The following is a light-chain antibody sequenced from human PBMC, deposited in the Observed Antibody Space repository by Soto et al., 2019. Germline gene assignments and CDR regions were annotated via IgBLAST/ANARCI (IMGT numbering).Light chain of an antibody. CDR1: SSNIGAGYD. CDR3: QSYDSSVSLVI. Sequence: QSVLTQPPSVSGAPGQRVTISCTGSSSNIGAGYDVHWYQQLPGRAPKLLIYGPTNRPSGVPDRFSGSTSGTSASLAITGLQAEDEADYYCQSYDSSVSLVIFGGGTKLTVL. J-gene: IGLJ2*01. V-gene: IGLV1-40*01. CDR2: GPT.